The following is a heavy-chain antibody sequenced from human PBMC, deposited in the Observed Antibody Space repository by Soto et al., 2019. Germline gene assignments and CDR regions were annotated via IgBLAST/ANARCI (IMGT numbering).Heavy chain of an antibody. J-gene: IGHJ4*02. CDR1: GYSFAGYW. V-gene: IGHV5-10-1*03. CDR2: IDPSDSQT. Sequence: EVQLGQSGAEVKKPGESLPISCKGSGYSFAGYWITWVRQMPGKGLEWMGRIDPSDSQTYYSPSFRGHVTISAAKSITTVFLQWSSLRASDTAMYYCARQIYDSDSGPNFQYYFDSWGQGTLVTVSS. D-gene: IGHD3-22*01. CDR3: ARQIYDSDSGPNFQYYFDS.